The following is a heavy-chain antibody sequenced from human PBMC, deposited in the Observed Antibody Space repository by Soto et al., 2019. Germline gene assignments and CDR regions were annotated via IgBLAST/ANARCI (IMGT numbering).Heavy chain of an antibody. J-gene: IGHJ4*02. CDR1: GGSISSGGYY. CDR2: IYYSGST. CDR3: ARGIIITMIVVADYFDD. Sequence: SETLSLTCTVSGGSISSGGYYWSWIRQHPGKGLEWIGYIYYSGSTYYNPSLKSRVTISVDTSKNQFSLKLSSVTAADTAVYYCARGIIITMIVVADYFDDWGQGTLVTVSS. V-gene: IGHV4-31*03. D-gene: IGHD3-22*01.